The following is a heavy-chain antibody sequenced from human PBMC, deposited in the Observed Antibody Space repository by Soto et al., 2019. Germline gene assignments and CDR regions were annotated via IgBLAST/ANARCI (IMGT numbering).Heavy chain of an antibody. Sequence: GGSLRLSCAASGFTFSSYGMHWVRQAPGKGLEWVAVISYDGSNKYYADSVKGRFTISRDNSKNTLYLQMNSLRAEDTAVYYCAKDRPSGSRPYYYGMDVWGQGTTVTVS. CDR2: ISYDGSNK. CDR3: AKDRPSGSRPYYYGMDV. D-gene: IGHD1-26*01. V-gene: IGHV3-30*18. J-gene: IGHJ6*02. CDR1: GFTFSSYG.